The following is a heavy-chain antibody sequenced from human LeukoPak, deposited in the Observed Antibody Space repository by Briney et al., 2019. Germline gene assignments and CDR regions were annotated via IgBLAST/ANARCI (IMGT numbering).Heavy chain of an antibody. J-gene: IGHJ4*02. CDR2: IYYSGNT. Sequence: SETLSLTCSVSGYSISSGYYWGWIRQPPGKGLEWIGAIYYSGNTYYNPSLKSRVSISVDTSKNQFSLNLSSVTAADTAMYYCAKSGGYGLIDYWGQGTLVTVSS. V-gene: IGHV4-38-2*02. D-gene: IGHD1-26*01. CDR3: AKSGGYGLIDY. CDR1: GYSISSGYY.